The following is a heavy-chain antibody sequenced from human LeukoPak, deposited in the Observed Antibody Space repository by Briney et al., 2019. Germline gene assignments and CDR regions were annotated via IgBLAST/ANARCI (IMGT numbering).Heavy chain of an antibody. CDR2: IYYSGST. V-gene: IGHV4-39*01. CDR3: ASPYSSSSMDV. D-gene: IGHD6-6*01. J-gene: IGHJ6*02. CDR1: GASISSSSYC. Sequence: SETLSLTCTVSGASISSSSYCWGWIRQPPGKGLEWIGSIYYSGSTYYNPSLKTRVTISVDTSKNQFSLKLSSVTAADTAVYYCASPYSSSSMDVWGQGTTVTVSS.